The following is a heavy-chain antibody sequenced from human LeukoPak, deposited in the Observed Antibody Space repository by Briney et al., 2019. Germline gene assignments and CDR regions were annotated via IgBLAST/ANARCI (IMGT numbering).Heavy chain of an antibody. CDR2: ISWNSGSI. J-gene: IGHJ6*03. CDR1: GFTFDDYA. D-gene: IGHD2-15*01. CDR3: ARGGGFDYYYMDV. V-gene: IGHV3-9*03. Sequence: GGSLRLPCAASGFTFDDYAMHWVRQAPGKGLEWVSGISWNSGSIGYADSVKGRFTISRDNAKNSLYLQMNSLRAEDMALYYCARGGGFDYYYMDVWGKGTTVTVSS.